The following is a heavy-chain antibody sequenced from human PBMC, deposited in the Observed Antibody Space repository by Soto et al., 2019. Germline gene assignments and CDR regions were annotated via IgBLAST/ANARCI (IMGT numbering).Heavy chain of an antibody. J-gene: IGHJ4*02. V-gene: IGHV3-21*01. CDR3: ARDQHSSGYRRRMYYFDY. Sequence: EVQLVESGGGLVQPGGSLRLSCAASGFTFSSYSMNWVRQAPGKGLEWVSSISSSSSYIYYADSVKGRFTISRDNAKNSLYLQMNSLRAEDTAVYYCARDQHSSGYRRRMYYFDYWGQGTLVTVSS. CDR1: GFTFSSYS. D-gene: IGHD3-22*01. CDR2: ISSSSSYI.